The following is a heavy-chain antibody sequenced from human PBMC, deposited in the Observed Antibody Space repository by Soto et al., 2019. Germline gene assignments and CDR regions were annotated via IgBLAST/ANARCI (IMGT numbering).Heavy chain of an antibody. Sequence: ETLSLTCAVHGGSFSGFYWTWIRQPPGKGLEWIGEINHSGSSNYNPPLKSRVTMSLDTSRNQFSLSLNSVTATDTAVYYCARMAGPWYFDLWGRGTLVTVSS. J-gene: IGHJ2*01. CDR3: ARMAGPWYFDL. CDR1: GGSFSGFY. CDR2: INHSGSS. V-gene: IGHV4-34*01.